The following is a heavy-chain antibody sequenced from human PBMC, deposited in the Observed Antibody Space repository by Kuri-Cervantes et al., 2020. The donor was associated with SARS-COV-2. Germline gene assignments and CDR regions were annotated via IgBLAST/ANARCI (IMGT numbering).Heavy chain of an antibody. V-gene: IGHV3-30*07. CDR2: ISYDGSNK. CDR1: GFTFSSYA. D-gene: IGHD1-1*01. CDR3: VRDGDHWNFDY. Sequence: GESLKISCAASGFTFSSYAMHWVRQAPGKGLEWVALISYDGSNKYYADSVKGRFTISRDNAKNMLFLQMNSPRAEDTAVYYCVRDGDHWNFDYWGQGTLVTVSS. J-gene: IGHJ4*02.